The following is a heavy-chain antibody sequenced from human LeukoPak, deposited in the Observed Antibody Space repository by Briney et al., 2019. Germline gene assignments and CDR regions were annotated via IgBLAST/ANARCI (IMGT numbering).Heavy chain of an antibody. CDR1: GYTFTGYY. CDR2: INPNSGCT. D-gene: IGHD6-19*01. V-gene: IGHV1-2*02. Sequence: GASVKVSCKASGYTFTGYYMHWVRQAPGQGLEWMGWINPNSGCTNYAQKFQGRVTRTRDTSISTAYMELSRLRSDDTAVYYCARDGIPSSGWYSDQNRDNAFDIWGQGTMVTVSS. J-gene: IGHJ3*02. CDR3: ARDGIPSSGWYSDQNRDNAFDI.